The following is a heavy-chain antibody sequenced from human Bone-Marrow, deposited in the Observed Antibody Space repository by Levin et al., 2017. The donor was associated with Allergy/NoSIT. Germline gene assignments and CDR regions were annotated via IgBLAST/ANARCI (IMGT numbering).Heavy chain of an antibody. CDR2: ITGSGNTI. J-gene: IGHJ6*02. Sequence: GGSLRLSCAASGFTFSTYEMNWVRQAPGKGLQWVSYITGSGNTIYYADSVKGRFTIFRDNAKNSLYLQMNSLRAEDTAVYYCARNYGMDVWGQGTTVTVSS. CDR1: GFTFSTYE. V-gene: IGHV3-48*03. CDR3: ARNYGMDV.